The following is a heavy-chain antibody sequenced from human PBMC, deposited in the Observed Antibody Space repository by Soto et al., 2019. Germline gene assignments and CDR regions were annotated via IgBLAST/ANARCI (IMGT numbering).Heavy chain of an antibody. J-gene: IGHJ4*02. D-gene: IGHD3-22*01. CDR3: ARDLGNYDSSGYYPQGFDY. V-gene: IGHV1-69*13. Sequence: VASVKVSCKASGGTFSSYAISWVRQAPGQGLEWMGGIIPIFGTANYAQKFQGRVTITADESTSTAYMELSSLRSEDTAVYYCARDLGNYDSSGYYPQGFDYWGQGTLVTVSS. CDR2: IIPIFGTA. CDR1: GGTFSSYA.